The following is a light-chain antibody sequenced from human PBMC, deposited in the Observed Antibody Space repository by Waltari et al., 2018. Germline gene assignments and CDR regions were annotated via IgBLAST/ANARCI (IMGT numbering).Light chain of an antibody. Sequence: DIHMTQSPSTLSASVGDRVIISCRASQSITKWLAWYQQKPGKAPKLLIYKASTLDSGVPSRFSGSGSGTEFTLTINSLQPDDFATYYCQQYNSYSLFTFGGGTKVEIK. CDR1: QSITKW. V-gene: IGKV1-5*03. J-gene: IGKJ4*01. CDR2: KAS. CDR3: QQYNSYSLFT.